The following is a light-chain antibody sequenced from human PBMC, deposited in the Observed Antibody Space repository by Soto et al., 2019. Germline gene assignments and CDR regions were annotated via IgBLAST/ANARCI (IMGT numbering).Light chain of an antibody. Sequence: EIVLTQSPGTLSLSPGERATLSCRASQSVSSSYLAWYQQKPGQAPRLFISGASLRVTGIPDRFSGSGSGTDFTLTISGLEPEDFAVYYCQQYGSSPPTFGQGTKVEIK. CDR3: QQYGSSPPT. V-gene: IGKV3-20*01. CDR1: QSVSSSY. CDR2: GAS. J-gene: IGKJ1*01.